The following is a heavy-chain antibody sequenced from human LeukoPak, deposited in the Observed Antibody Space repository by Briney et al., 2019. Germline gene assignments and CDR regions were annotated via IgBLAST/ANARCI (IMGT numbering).Heavy chain of an antibody. J-gene: IGHJ4*02. D-gene: IGHD3-22*01. CDR2: IKQDGSEK. Sequence: GGSLRLSCAASGFTFSSYAMSWVRQAPGKGLEWVANIKQDGSEKYYVDSVKGRFTISRDNAKNSLYLQMNSLRAEDTAVYYCARTITMIVVVTPFDYWGQGTLVTVSS. CDR3: ARTITMIVVVTPFDY. V-gene: IGHV3-7*01. CDR1: GFTFSSYA.